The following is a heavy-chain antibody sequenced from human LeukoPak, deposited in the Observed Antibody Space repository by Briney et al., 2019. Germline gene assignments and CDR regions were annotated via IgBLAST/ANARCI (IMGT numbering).Heavy chain of an antibody. CDR1: VGTLSSYA. Sequence: ASVKVSCKASVGTLSSYAISWVRQAPGQGLEWMGVINPSGGSTSYAQKFQGRVTMTRDTSTSTVYMELSSLRSEDTAVYYCARDQYGSTVTTFDYWGQGTLVTVSS. J-gene: IGHJ4*02. CDR2: INPSGGST. CDR3: ARDQYGSTVTTFDY. D-gene: IGHD4-17*01. V-gene: IGHV1-46*01.